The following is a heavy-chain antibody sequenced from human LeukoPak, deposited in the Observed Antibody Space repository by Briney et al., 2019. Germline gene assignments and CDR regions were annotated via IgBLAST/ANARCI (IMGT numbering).Heavy chain of an antibody. D-gene: IGHD6-13*01. CDR2: INPNSGGT. J-gene: IGHJ4*02. CDR3: ARVLSDVAAAGLLDY. CDR1: GYTFTGYY. Sequence: ASVKVSCKASGYTFTGYYMHWVRQAPGQGLEWMGWINPNSGGTNYAQKFQGRVTMTRDTPISTAYMELSRLRSDDTAVYYCARVLSDVAAAGLLDYWGQGTLVTVSS. V-gene: IGHV1-2*02.